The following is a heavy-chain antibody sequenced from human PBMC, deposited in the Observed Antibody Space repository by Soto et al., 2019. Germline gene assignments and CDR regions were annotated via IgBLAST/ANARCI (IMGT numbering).Heavy chain of an antibody. V-gene: IGHV3-53*01. J-gene: IGHJ4*02. D-gene: IGHD3-22*01. CDR1: GFTVSSND. CDR3: ARRPLNSNGAY. Sequence: GGSLRLSCAASGFTVSSNDMSWARQAPGKGLEWVSLIYSSGSTHYADSVKGRFTISRDNSKNTVHLQMNTLRAEDTAVYYCARRPLNSNGAYWGQGTLVTVSS. CDR2: IYSSGST.